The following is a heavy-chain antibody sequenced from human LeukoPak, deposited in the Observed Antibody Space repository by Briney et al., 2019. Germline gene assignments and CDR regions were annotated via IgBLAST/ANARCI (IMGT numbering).Heavy chain of an antibody. Sequence: SETLSLTCTVSGYSISSGYYWGWIRQPPGKGLEWIGSIYHSGSTYYNPSLKSRVTISVDTSKNQFSLKLSSVTAADTAVYYCARAYYDFRSGYSYYFDYWGQGTLLTVSS. V-gene: IGHV4-38-2*02. D-gene: IGHD3-3*01. CDR2: IYHSGST. CDR1: GYSISSGYY. CDR3: ARAYYDFRSGYSYYFDY. J-gene: IGHJ4*02.